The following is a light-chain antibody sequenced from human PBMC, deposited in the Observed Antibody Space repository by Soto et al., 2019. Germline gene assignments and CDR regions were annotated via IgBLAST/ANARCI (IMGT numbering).Light chain of an antibody. CDR1: QGISSA. V-gene: IGKV1D-13*01. J-gene: IGKJ4*01. Sequence: AIQLTQSPSSLSASVGDRVTITCRASQGISSALAWYQQKPVKGPELLIYDASSLESGVPSRFSGSGSGTDFTLTISSLQPEDFATYYCQQFNDYPLTFGGGTKVEIK. CDR3: QQFNDYPLT. CDR2: DAS.